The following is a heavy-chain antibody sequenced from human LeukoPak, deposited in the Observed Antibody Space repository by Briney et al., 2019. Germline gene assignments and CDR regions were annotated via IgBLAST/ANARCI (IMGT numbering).Heavy chain of an antibody. D-gene: IGHD6-6*01. J-gene: IGHJ3*02. CDR2: IYYSGTT. CDR1: DGSIASGTYY. CDR3: ARPIAARRGDAFDI. V-gene: IGHV4-39*01. Sequence: PSETLSLTCTASDGSIASGTYYWAWIRQPPGKGLEWIGSIYYSGTTYYNPSVKSRVTISTDMSKNQFSLKLSSVTAADTAVYYCARPIAARRGDAFDIWGQGTMVTVSS.